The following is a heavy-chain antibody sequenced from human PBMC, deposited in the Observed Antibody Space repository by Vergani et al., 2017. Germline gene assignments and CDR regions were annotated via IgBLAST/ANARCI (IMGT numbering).Heavy chain of an antibody. D-gene: IGHD2-2*01. CDR1: GGSISSYY. Sequence: QVQLQESGPGLVKPSETLSLTCTVSGGSISSYYWSWIRQPPGKGLEWIGYIYYSGSTNYNPSLKSRVTISVDTSKNQFSLKLSSVTAADTAVYYCARGRRVPAASSWFDPWGQGTLVTVSS. J-gene: IGHJ5*02. CDR3: ARGRRVPAASSWFDP. V-gene: IGHV4-59*01. CDR2: IYYSGST.